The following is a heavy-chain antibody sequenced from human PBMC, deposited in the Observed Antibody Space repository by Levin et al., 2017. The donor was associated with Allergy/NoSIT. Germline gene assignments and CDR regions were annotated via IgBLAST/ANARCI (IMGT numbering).Heavy chain of an antibody. D-gene: IGHD6-13*01. CDR3: ATDPSGSSAYYYYYMDV. CDR1: GFTLGSYA. V-gene: IGHV3-30*03. Sequence: GESLKISCAVSGFTLGSYAMHWVRQAPGKGLEWVAVMSFGGSDEFYGDSVKGRFTISRDNSKNTLYLQMSNLRVEDTAVYYCATDPSGSSAYYYYYMDVWGRGTTVTVSS. CDR2: MSFGGSDE. J-gene: IGHJ6*03.